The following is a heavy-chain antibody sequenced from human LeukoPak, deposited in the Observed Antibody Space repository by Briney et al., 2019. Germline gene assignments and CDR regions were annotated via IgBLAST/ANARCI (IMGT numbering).Heavy chain of an antibody. D-gene: IGHD1-26*01. V-gene: IGHV3-23*01. CDR3: AKDLVEGLGIVGAFVDY. CDR1: GFTFSTYA. J-gene: IGHJ4*02. CDR2: ISGSGGST. Sequence: GGSLRLSCSASGFTFSTYAMHWVRQAPGKGLNWVSAISGSGGSTYYADSVKGRFTISRDNSKNTLYLQMNSLRAEDTAVYYCAKDLVEGLGIVGAFVDYWGQGTLVTVSS.